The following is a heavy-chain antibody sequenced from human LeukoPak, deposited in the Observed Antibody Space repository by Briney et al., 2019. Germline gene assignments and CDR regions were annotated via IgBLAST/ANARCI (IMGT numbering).Heavy chain of an antibody. V-gene: IGHV3-72*01. CDR3: ARAGEGDGYNSAAGDFDY. CDR1: GFIFSDHY. D-gene: IGHD5-24*01. Sequence: GGSLRLSCAASGFIFSDHYMDWVRQAPGKGLEWVGRTRNEANIYTTKYAASVKGRFTISRDDSKNSLYLQMNSLKTEDTAVYYCARAGEGDGYNSAAGDFDYWGQGTLVTVSS. CDR2: TRNEANIYTT. J-gene: IGHJ4*02.